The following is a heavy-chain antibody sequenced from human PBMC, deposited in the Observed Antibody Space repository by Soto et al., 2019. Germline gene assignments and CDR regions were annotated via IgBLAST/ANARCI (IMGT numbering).Heavy chain of an antibody. Sequence: EVQLLESGGGLVQPGGSLRLSCAASGFTFSSYAMSWVRQAPGKGLEWVSVISGSGDSTYYADSVKGRFTISRDNSKNPLDLQMNSLRAEDTAVYYCARRTSGWYLDYWGQGTLVTVSS. CDR1: GFTFSSYA. J-gene: IGHJ4*02. CDR2: ISGSGDST. CDR3: ARRTSGWYLDY. D-gene: IGHD6-19*01. V-gene: IGHV3-23*01.